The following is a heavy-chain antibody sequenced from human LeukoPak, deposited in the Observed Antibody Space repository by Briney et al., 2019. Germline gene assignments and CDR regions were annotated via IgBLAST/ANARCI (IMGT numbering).Heavy chain of an antibody. CDR1: GFTFGDYA. J-gene: IGHJ4*02. V-gene: IGHV3-49*04. D-gene: IGHD5-24*01. CDR2: IRSKAYGGTT. Sequence: GGSLRLSCTASGFTFGDYAMSWVRQAPGKGLEWVGFIRSKAYGGTTEYAASVKGRFTISRDDSKSIAYLQMNSLKTEDTAVYYCTRGSRDGYNCDYWGQGTLFTVSS. CDR3: TRGSRDGYNCDY.